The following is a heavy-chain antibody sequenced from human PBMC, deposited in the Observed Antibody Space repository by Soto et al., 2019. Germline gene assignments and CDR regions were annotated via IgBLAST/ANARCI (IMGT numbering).Heavy chain of an antibody. CDR3: AKDTRDLEWLPLDY. D-gene: IGHD3-3*01. Sequence: EVQLLESGGGLVQPGGSLRLSCAASGFTFSSYAMSWVRQAPGKGLEWVSAISGSGGSTYYADSVKGRFTISRDNSKNTLDLQMNSLRAADTAVYYCAKDTRDLEWLPLDYWGQGTLVTVSS. J-gene: IGHJ4*02. CDR1: GFTFSSYA. CDR2: ISGSGGST. V-gene: IGHV3-23*01.